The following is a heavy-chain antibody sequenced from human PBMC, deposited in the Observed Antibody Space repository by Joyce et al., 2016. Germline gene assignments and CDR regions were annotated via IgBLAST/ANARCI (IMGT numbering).Heavy chain of an antibody. Sequence: EVQLVESGGGLVKPGRSLRLSCTSSGFIFGDYAMNWFRQARGKGLEWVGFIRSRAYGGTTDYAASVKGRFTISRDASKSIAYLQMNSLKNEDTAVYYCTRIGDCSGGSCYGGWFDPWGQGTLVTVSS. D-gene: IGHD2-15*01. CDR3: TRIGDCSGGSCYGGWFDP. J-gene: IGHJ5*02. V-gene: IGHV3-49*05. CDR1: GFIFGDYA. CDR2: IRSRAYGGTT.